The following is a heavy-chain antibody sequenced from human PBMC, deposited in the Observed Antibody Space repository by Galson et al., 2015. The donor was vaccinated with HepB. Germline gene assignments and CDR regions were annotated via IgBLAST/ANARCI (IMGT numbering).Heavy chain of an antibody. Sequence: SVKVSCKASGYSFKDYGITWVRQAPGQGPEWMGWISGHNGKTNYGQRPQGRFTMTTDTFTATAYLEVRSLRSDDTAVYYCARDTGPHSRGWYSDWGQGTLVIVSS. CDR2: ISGHNGKT. J-gene: IGHJ4*02. CDR3: ARDTGPHSRGWYSD. D-gene: IGHD6-19*01. V-gene: IGHV1-18*01. CDR1: GYSFKDYG.